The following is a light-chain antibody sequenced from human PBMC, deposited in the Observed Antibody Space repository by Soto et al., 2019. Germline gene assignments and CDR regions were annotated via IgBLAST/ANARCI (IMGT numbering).Light chain of an antibody. CDR3: QQYDNWPPIT. J-gene: IGKJ5*01. CDR1: QSVSSSY. CDR2: GAS. Sequence: EFVLTQSPATLSLSPGERATLSCRASQSVSSSYLAWYQQKPGQAPRLLIYGASTRATGIPARFSGSGSGTEFTLTISSLQSEDFALYYCQQYDNWPPITFGQGTRLEIK. V-gene: IGKV3-15*01.